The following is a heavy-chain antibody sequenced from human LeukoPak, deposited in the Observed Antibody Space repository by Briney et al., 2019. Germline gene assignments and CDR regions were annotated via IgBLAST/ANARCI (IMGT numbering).Heavy chain of an antibody. CDR3: ARGLAYYYGSGSLKFRWFDP. CDR2: INHSGST. J-gene: IGHJ5*02. V-gene: IGHV4-34*01. CDR1: GGSFSGYY. D-gene: IGHD3-10*01. Sequence: SETLSLTCAVYGGSFSGYYWSWIRQPPGKGLEWIGEINHSGSTNYNPSLKSRVTISVDTSKNQFSLKLNSVTAADTAVYYCARGLAYYYGSGSLKFRWFDPWGQGTLVTVSS.